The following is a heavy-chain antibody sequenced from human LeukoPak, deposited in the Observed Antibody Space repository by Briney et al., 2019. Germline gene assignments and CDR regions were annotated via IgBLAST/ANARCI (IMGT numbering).Heavy chain of an antibody. J-gene: IGHJ6*02. CDR1: GFTFANSG. V-gene: IGHV1-58*02. Sequence: ASVKVSCKASGFTFANSGMQWVRQARGQRLEWIGWIVVGSGDTNYAQKLQERVSLTRDLSTSTAYLELRSLRSDDTAVYYCVADKYCSGGSCYFYYYDMDVWGQGTTVTVSS. CDR3: VADKYCSGGSCYFYYYDMDV. CDR2: IVVGSGDT. D-gene: IGHD2-15*01.